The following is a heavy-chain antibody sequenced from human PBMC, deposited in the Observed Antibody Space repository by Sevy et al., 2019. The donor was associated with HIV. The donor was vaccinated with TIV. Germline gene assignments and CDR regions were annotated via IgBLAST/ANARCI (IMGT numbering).Heavy chain of an antibody. CDR3: ARGIAARPRGMDV. Sequence: GGSLRLSCAASGFTFSSYGMHWVRQAPGKGLEWVAVIWYDGSNKYYAHSVKGRFTISRDNSKNTLYLQMNSLRAEDTAVYYCARGIAARPRGMDVWGQGTTVTVSS. D-gene: IGHD6-6*01. V-gene: IGHV3-33*01. CDR1: GFTFSSYG. CDR2: IWYDGSNK. J-gene: IGHJ6*02.